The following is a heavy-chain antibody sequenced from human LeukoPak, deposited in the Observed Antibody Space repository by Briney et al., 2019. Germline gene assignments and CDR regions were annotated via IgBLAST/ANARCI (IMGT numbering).Heavy chain of an antibody. CDR3: AREVSSSSWRAFDI. D-gene: IGHD6-6*01. CDR1: GGSISSYY. CDR2: IYYSGST. J-gene: IGHJ3*02. V-gene: IGHV4-59*12. Sequence: SETLSLTCTVSGGSISSYYWSWIRQPPGKGLEWIGYIYYSGSTNYNPSLKSRVTMSVDTSKNQFSLKLSSVTAADTAVYYCAREVSSSSWRAFDIWGQGTMVTVSS.